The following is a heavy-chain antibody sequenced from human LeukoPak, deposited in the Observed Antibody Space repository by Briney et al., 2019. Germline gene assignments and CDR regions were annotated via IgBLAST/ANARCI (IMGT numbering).Heavy chain of an antibody. J-gene: IGHJ4*02. Sequence: HSGGSLRLSCSASGFTFDDYAVSWFRQAPGRGLEWVGFIRSKAFGGTPEYAASVRGRSTISRDDSKSIAYLQMNSLKTEDTAVYYCTRNTVTVHFDYWSQGTLVTASS. CDR1: GFTFDDYA. CDR2: IRSKAFGGTP. D-gene: IGHD4-17*01. CDR3: TRNTVTVHFDY. V-gene: IGHV3-49*03.